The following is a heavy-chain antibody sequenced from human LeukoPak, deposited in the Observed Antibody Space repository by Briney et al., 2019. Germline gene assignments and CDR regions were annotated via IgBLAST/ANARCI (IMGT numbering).Heavy chain of an antibody. J-gene: IGHJ4*02. CDR3: ARSRWLPLVGEY. CDR2: INPNTGGT. Sequence: ASVKVSCKTSEYTFTGYYIHWVRQAPGQGLEWMAWINPNTGGTNYAQKFQGRVTLTRDTSISTAYMELTSLTSDDTAVYYCARSRWLPLVGEYWGQGTLVTVSS. D-gene: IGHD6-13*01. CDR1: EYTFTGYY. V-gene: IGHV1-2*02.